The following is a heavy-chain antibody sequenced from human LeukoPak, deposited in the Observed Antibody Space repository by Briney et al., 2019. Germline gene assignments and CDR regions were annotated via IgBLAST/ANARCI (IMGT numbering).Heavy chain of an antibody. J-gene: IGHJ6*03. Sequence: GGSLRLSCAVSGFTFSSYSMNWVRQAPGKGLEWVSFISTSSSYIHNADSVKGRFTISRDNAENSLYLQMNSLRAEDTAVYYCARAAIAAARIYYYMDVWGKGTTVTVSS. V-gene: IGHV3-21*01. CDR3: ARAAIAAARIYYYMDV. CDR1: GFTFSSYS. CDR2: ISTSSSYI. D-gene: IGHD6-13*01.